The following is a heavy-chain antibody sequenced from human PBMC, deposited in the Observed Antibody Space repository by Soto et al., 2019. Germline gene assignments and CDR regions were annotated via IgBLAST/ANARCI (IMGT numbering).Heavy chain of an antibody. CDR3: AREFGNSILPLDC. V-gene: IGHV3-74*01. CDR1: GFSFTTYW. J-gene: IGHJ4*02. D-gene: IGHD2-15*01. CDR2: INGDGSRT. Sequence: EVQLVESGGGLVQPGGSLRLTCGASGFSFTTYWMHWVRQAPGKGPVWVSRINGDGSRTDYADSVKGRFTISRDNVRNTLSLQMNSLSAEDSALYYWAREFGNSILPLDCWGQGTLVTVSS.